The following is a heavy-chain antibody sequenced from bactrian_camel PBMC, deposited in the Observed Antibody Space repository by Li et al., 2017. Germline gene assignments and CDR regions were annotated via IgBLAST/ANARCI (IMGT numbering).Heavy chain of an antibody. D-gene: IGHD3*01. CDR3: AADELVRPPIWAEPTEYRY. J-gene: IGHJ4*01. CDR1: GYATSHYC. Sequence: HVQLVESGGGSVQEGQSLKPSCAISGYATSHYCIAWFRLSSGKERDEVAHIYARNGRLDVADSVKGRFTIAQDKTKSTATLQMNGLNPEDTGTYVCAADELVRPPIWAEPTEYRYWGQGTQVTVS. CDR2: IYARNGRL. V-gene: IGHV3-3*01.